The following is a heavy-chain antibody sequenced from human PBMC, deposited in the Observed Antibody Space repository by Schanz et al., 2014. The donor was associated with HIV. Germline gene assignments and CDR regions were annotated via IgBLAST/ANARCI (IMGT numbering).Heavy chain of an antibody. J-gene: IGHJ4*02. D-gene: IGHD1-26*01. Sequence: QVQLVQSGAEAKKPGASVKVSCKASGYTFISYGISWVRQAPGQGLEWMGWISAYNGNTNYAQKLQGRLTMTTDTSTSTDYMELRSLRSDDTAVYYCARDRPVIVGATRADGGTDFDYWGQGTLVTVSS. CDR2: ISAYNGNT. CDR1: GYTFISYG. V-gene: IGHV1-18*01. CDR3: ARDRPVIVGATRADGGTDFDY.